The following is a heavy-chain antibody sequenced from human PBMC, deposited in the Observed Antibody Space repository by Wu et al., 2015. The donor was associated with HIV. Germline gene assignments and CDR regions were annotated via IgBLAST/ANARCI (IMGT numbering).Heavy chain of an antibody. CDR3: ARDTLLRNHYFDY. CDR2: INPNSGGT. J-gene: IGHJ4*02. CDR1: GYTFTGYY. D-gene: IGHD5/OR15-5a*01. Sequence: SGAEVKKPGASVKVSRKASGYTFTGYYMHWVRQAPGQGLEWMGWINPNSGGTNYAQKFQGRVTMTRDTSISTAYMELSRLRSDDTAVYYCARDTLLRNHYFDYWGQGTLVTVSS. V-gene: IGHV1-2*02.